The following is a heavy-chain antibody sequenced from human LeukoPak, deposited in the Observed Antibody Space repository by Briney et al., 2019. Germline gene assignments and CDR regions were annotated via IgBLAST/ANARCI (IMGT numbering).Heavy chain of an antibody. CDR2: INHSGST. CDR3: ARLRELAALHDALDI. D-gene: IGHD5-24*01. J-gene: IGHJ3*02. V-gene: IGHV4-34*01. Sequence: SETLSLTCAVYGGSFSGYYWSWIRQPPGKGLEWIGEINHSGSTNYNPSLKSRVTISVDTSKNQFSLKLSSVTAADTAVYYCARLRELAALHDALDIWGQGTMVTVCS. CDR1: GGSFSGYY.